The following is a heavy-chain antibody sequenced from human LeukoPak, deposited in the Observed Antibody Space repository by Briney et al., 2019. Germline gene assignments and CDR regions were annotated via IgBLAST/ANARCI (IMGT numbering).Heavy chain of an antibody. V-gene: IGHV4-59*01. CDR2: IYYSGST. D-gene: IGHD3-10*01. Sequence: SETLSLTCTVSGGSISSYYWSWIRQPPGEGLEWIGFIYYSGSTNYNPSLKSRVTISVDTSKNQFSLKLSSVTAADTAVYYCARGRDGGSGSYRRPFDYWGQGTLVTVSS. J-gene: IGHJ4*02. CDR1: GGSISSYY. CDR3: ARGRDGGSGSYRRPFDY.